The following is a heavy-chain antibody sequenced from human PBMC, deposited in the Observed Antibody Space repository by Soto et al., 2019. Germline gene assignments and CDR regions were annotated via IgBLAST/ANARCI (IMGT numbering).Heavy chain of an antibody. D-gene: IGHD3-16*02. J-gene: IGHJ4*02. CDR3: TRSIGSGGVIGGFDY. CDR2: ILPMFDRP. Sequence: QVQLVQSETEVKKPGSAVRVSCKASGGTFNTYAMNWVRQAPGQGLEWMGGILPMFDRPRYAQKFQGRVTITVDEPTTTAYMELSSLRSDDTAAYYCTRSIGSGGVIGGFDYWGQGTLVPVSS. V-gene: IGHV1-69*01. CDR1: GGTFNTYA.